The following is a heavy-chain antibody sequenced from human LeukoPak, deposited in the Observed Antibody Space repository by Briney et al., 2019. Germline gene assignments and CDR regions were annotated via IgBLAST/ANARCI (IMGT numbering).Heavy chain of an antibody. D-gene: IGHD1-26*01. Sequence: ASVKVSCKASGYTFTNYYIHWVRQAPGQGLEWMGIINPSAGSTTYAQKFQGRVTMTRDTSTSTIYMDLSSLRSEDTAVYYCARVDRVGASRGCDYWGQGTLVTVSS. J-gene: IGHJ4*02. CDR3: ARVDRVGASRGCDY. CDR2: INPSAGST. CDR1: GYTFTNYY. V-gene: IGHV1-46*01.